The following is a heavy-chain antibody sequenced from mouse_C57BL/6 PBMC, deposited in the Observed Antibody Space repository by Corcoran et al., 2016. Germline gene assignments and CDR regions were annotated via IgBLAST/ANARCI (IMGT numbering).Heavy chain of an antibody. CDR3: ASQLTPSFAY. CDR2: INPYNGGT. Sequence: EVQLQQSGPVLVKPGASVKMSCKASGYTFTDYYMNWVKQSHGKSLEWIGVINPYNGGTSYNQKFKGKATLTVDKSSSTAYMELNSLTSEDSAVYYCASQLTPSFAYWGQGTLVTVSA. CDR1: GYTFTDYY. J-gene: IGHJ3*01. V-gene: IGHV1-19*01. D-gene: IGHD3-2*02.